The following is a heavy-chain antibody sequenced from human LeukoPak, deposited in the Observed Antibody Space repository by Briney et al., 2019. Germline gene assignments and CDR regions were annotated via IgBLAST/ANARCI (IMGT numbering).Heavy chain of an antibody. CDR3: AKARYSYGSSNFDY. J-gene: IGHJ4*02. Sequence: PGGSLRLSCAASGFTFSPYSMNWVRQAPGKGLEWVSSISSSSSYIYYADSVKGRFTISRDNVKNSLYLQMNSLRAEDTAVYYCAKARYSYGSSNFDYCGQGTLVTVSS. D-gene: IGHD5-18*01. CDR1: GFTFSPYS. V-gene: IGHV3-21*04. CDR2: ISSSSSYI.